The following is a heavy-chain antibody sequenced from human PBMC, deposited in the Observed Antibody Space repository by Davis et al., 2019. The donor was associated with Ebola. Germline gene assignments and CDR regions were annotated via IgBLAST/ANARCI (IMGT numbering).Heavy chain of an antibody. CDR2: IHDNGDT. CDR1: ASSITTSNW. CDR3: ARHYVATEA. V-gene: IGHV4-59*08. Sequence: SETLSLTCHVSASSITTSNWWSWIRLPPGKGLEWIGYIHDNGDTKSNPSLKSRVTISVDTSKNQFSLKLSSVTAADTAVYYCARHYVATEAWGQGTLVTVSS. D-gene: IGHD5-12*01. J-gene: IGHJ5*02.